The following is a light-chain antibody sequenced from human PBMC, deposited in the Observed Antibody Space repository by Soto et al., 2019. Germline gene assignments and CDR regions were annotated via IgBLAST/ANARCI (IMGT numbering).Light chain of an antibody. CDR1: QRISSF. CDR3: QQSYSTPRT. CDR2: AAS. V-gene: IGKV1-39*01. Sequence: DIQMTQSPSSLSASDGDRVAITCRASQRISSFLNWYQQKPGKAPKLLIYAASTLQSGVPSRFSGSGSGTAFTLTISSLQPEDFATYYCQQSYSTPRTFGQGTKVDIK. J-gene: IGKJ1*01.